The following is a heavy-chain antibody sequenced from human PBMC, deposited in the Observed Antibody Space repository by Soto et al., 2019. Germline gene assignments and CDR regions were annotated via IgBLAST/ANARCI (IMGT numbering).Heavy chain of an antibody. V-gene: IGHV4-34*01. CDR3: ARGALSSDSSSWSNWFDP. D-gene: IGHD6-13*01. Sequence: SETLSLTCAVYGGSFSGYYWSWIRQPPGKGLEWIGEINHSGSTNYNPSLKSRVTISVDTSKNQFSLKLSSVTAADTAVYYCARGALSSDSSSWSNWFDPWGQGTLVTVSS. CDR1: GGSFSGYY. CDR2: INHSGST. J-gene: IGHJ5*02.